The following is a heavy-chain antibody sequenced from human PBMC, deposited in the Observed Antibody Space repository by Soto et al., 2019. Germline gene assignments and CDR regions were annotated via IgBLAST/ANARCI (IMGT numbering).Heavy chain of an antibody. CDR3: ATDIAARRVGWHFDY. CDR2: IRGTSGDT. J-gene: IGHJ4*02. V-gene: IGHV3-23*01. Sequence: EVQLLQSGGGLVQPGGSLRLSCAASGFTFITYAMTWVRQPPGGGLEWVSTIRGTSGDTDYADSVKGRFTISRDNSKNTLYLQMSSLRADDTAVYYCATDIAARRVGWHFDYWGQGAQVTVSS. CDR1: GFTFITYA. D-gene: IGHD6-6*01.